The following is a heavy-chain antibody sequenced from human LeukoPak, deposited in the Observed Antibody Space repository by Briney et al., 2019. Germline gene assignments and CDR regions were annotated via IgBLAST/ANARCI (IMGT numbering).Heavy chain of an antibody. CDR1: GYTFTSYG. CDR2: ISAYNGNT. Sequence: ASVKVSCKASGYTFTSYGISWVRQAPGQGLEWMGWISAYNGNTNYAQKLQGRVTMTTDTSTSTAYMELRSLRPEDTAVYYCARNRYGYGSGGYHPEYFRQWGQGTLVTVSS. J-gene: IGHJ1*01. CDR3: ARNRYGYGSGGYHPEYFRQ. V-gene: IGHV1-18*01. D-gene: IGHD3-22*01.